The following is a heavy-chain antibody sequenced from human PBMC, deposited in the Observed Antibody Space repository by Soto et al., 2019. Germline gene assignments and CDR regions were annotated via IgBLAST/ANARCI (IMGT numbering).Heavy chain of an antibody. D-gene: IGHD3-3*01. Sequence: QVQLQESGPGLVKPSETLSLTCTVSGGSISDYYWSWIRQPPGKGLEWIGYIYYSGSTNYNPSLKSRVTISADPSKTRFSLKLTSVTAADPAVYYCARVPGWSGPCWYFDRWGRGTLVTVSS. J-gene: IGHJ2*01. CDR2: IYYSGST. V-gene: IGHV4-59*12. CDR1: GGSISDYY. CDR3: ARVPGWSGPCWYFDR.